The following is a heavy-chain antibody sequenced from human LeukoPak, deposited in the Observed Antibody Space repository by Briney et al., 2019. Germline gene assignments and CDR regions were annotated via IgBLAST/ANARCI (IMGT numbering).Heavy chain of an antibody. V-gene: IGHV3-30*18. Sequence: PGRSLRLSCAASGFTFSSYGMHWVRQAPGKGLEWVAVISYDGSNKYYADSVKGRFTISRDNSKNTLYLQMNSLRAEDTALYYCAKAQNEVPAAIVYGMDVWGQGTTVTVSS. D-gene: IGHD2-2*02. CDR1: GFTFSSYG. CDR2: ISYDGSNK. J-gene: IGHJ6*02. CDR3: AKAQNEVPAAIVYGMDV.